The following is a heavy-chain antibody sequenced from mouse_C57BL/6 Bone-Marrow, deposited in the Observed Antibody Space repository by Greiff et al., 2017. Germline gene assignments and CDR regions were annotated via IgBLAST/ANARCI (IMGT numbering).Heavy chain of an antibody. V-gene: IGHV5-4*01. J-gene: IGHJ2*01. CDR2: ISYGGSYT. D-gene: IGHD2-2*01. CDR3: ARDRAMVTADY. Sequence: EVKLVESGGGLVKPGGSLKLSCAASGFTFSSYAMSWVRQTPEKRLEWVATISYGGSYTYYPDNVKGRFTISRDNAKNNLYLQMSHLKSEDTAMYYCARDRAMVTADYWGQGTTLTVSS. CDR1: GFTFSSYA.